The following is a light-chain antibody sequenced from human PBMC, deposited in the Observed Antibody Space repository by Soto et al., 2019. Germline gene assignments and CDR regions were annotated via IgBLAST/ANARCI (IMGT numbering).Light chain of an antibody. CDR1: QSVGSN. V-gene: IGKV3-20*01. Sequence: PATLTVSPGESATLSCRARQSVGSNLAWYQQKPGQPPRLLIYGASSRATGIPDRFSGSGSGTDFTLTISRLEPEDFAVYYCQQYGSSPRGFGQGTKVDIK. CDR3: QQYGSSPRG. J-gene: IGKJ1*01. CDR2: GAS.